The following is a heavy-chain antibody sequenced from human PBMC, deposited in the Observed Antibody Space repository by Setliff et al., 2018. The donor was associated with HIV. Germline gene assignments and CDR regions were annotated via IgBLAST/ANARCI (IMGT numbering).Heavy chain of an antibody. CDR1: GFTFSDYY. V-gene: IGHV3-11*04. J-gene: IGHJ4*02. Sequence: LRLSCAASGFTFSDYYMSWIRQAPGKGLEWISYISGSGDSIYYADSVEGRFTFSRDNAKNSLSLQMNSLRVEDAAVYFCARVIAVAGTMGYYLDSWGQGTLVTVSS. CDR3: ARVIAVAGTMGYYLDS. D-gene: IGHD6-19*01. CDR2: ISGSGDSI.